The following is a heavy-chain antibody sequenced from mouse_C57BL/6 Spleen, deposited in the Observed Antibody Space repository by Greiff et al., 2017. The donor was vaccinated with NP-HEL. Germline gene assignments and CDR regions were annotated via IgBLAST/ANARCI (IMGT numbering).Heavy chain of an antibody. D-gene: IGHD1-1*01. Sequence: EVQLQESVAELVRPGASVKLSCTASGFTIKNTYMHWVKQRPEQGLEWIGRIDPANGNTKYAPKFQGKATITADTSSNTAYLQLSSLTSEDTAIYYCAREYYGSPYAMDYWGQGTSVTVSS. CDR1: GFTIKNTY. J-gene: IGHJ4*01. CDR2: IDPANGNT. CDR3: AREYYGSPYAMDY. V-gene: IGHV14-3*01.